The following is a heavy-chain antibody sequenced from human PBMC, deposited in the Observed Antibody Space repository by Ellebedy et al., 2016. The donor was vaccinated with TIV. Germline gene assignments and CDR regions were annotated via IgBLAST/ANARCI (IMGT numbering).Heavy chain of an antibody. CDR1: GYTFTSYY. J-gene: IGHJ4*02. CDR2: INPSGGRT. V-gene: IGHV1-46*01. D-gene: IGHD6-19*01. Sequence: ASVKVSCXASGYTFTSYYMHWVRPPPGQGLEWMGIINPSGGRTSYAQKFQGRVTMTRDTSTSTVYMELSSLRSEDTAVYYCAIRYSSGWSLDYWGQGTLVTVSS. CDR3: AIRYSSGWSLDY.